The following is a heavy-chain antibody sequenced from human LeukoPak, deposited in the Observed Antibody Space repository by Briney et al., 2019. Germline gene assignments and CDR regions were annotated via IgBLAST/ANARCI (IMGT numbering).Heavy chain of an antibody. CDR2: ISAYNGNT. CDR3: ARDDSITGTSGGFDY. V-gene: IGHV1-18*01. Sequence: ASVKVSCKASGYTFTSYGISWVRQAPGQGLEWMAWISAYNGNTNYAQKLQGRVTMTTDTSTSTAYMELRSLRSDDTAVYYCARDDSITGTSGGFDYWGQGTLVTVSS. D-gene: IGHD1-20*01. CDR1: GYTFTSYG. J-gene: IGHJ4*02.